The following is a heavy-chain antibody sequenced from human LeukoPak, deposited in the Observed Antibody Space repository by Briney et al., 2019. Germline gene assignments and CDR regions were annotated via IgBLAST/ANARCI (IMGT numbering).Heavy chain of an antibody. Sequence: AGGSLRLSCAASGFTVSTSYMNWVRQAPGKGLEWVSIIYSGGTTHYADSVKGRFTISRDNSKNTLYLHMNSLRAEDTAVYYCVRDFEATATYYFDDWGQGTLVTVSS. CDR3: VRDFEATATYYFDD. D-gene: IGHD1-26*01. CDR1: GFTVSTSY. J-gene: IGHJ4*02. V-gene: IGHV3-66*01. CDR2: IYSGGTT.